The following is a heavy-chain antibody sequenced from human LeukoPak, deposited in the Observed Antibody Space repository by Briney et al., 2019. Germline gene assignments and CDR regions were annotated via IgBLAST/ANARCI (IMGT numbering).Heavy chain of an antibody. V-gene: IGHV4-59*08. Sequence: SETLSLTCTVSGGSFSSYYWSWMRQSPGKGLEWIGYIHYSGSTNYNPSLKSRVTISLDTSKNQFSLQLSSVPAADTAVYYCASTEWNYARWGQGTLVTVSS. CDR1: GGSFSSYY. CDR3: ASTEWNYAR. CDR2: IHYSGST. D-gene: IGHD1-7*01. J-gene: IGHJ4*02.